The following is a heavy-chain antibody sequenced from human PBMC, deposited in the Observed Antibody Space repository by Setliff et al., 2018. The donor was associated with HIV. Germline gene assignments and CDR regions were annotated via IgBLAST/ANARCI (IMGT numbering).Heavy chain of an antibody. D-gene: IGHD2-21*02. J-gene: IGHJ4*02. CDR3: ARELYGGNSRPFDY. CDR2: IYDSGIT. CDR1: GGSVINYL. Sequence: PSETLFLTCSVSGGSVINYLWHWFRQPPGKGLEWIGYIYDSGITDHNPSLEGRLTMSVDTSKNQVSLRLKSVTTADTAVYFCARELYGGNSRPFDYWGQGALVTVSS. V-gene: IGHV4-59*02.